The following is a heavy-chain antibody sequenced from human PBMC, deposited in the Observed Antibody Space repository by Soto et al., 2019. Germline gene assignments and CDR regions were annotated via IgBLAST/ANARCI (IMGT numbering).Heavy chain of an antibody. CDR2: INSDGSST. D-gene: IGHD1-26*01. J-gene: IGHJ6*02. CDR3: ARVMGATLPDYYYGMDV. Sequence: GGSLRLSCAASGFTFSSYWMHWVHQAPGKGLVWVSRINSDGSSTSYADSVKGRFTISRDNAKNTLYLQMNSLRAEDTAVYYCARVMGATLPDYYYGMDVWGQGTTVTVSS. CDR1: GFTFSSYW. V-gene: IGHV3-74*01.